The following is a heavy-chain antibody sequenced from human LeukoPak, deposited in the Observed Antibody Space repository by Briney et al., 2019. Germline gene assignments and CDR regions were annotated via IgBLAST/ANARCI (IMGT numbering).Heavy chain of an antibody. CDR2: IYYTGIT. CDR1: GVSISTYH. CDR3: AREMGTAFDY. V-gene: IGHV4-59*01. J-gene: IGHJ4*02. D-gene: IGHD5-24*01. Sequence: PSGTLSLTCTVSGVSISTYHWSWIRQSPGKQLEWIGYIYYTGITDYNPSLKSRVTISVDTSQNQFSLKLSSVTAADTAIYYCAREMGTAFDYWGQGNLVTVSS.